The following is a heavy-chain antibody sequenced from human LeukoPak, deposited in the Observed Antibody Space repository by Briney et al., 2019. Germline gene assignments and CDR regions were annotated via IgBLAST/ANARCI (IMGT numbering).Heavy chain of an antibody. Sequence: PGGSLRLSCAASGFPFNAYWMTWVRQAPGKGLEWVANIRQDGDTKYYVDSVKGRFTVSRDNAMNSLYLQMNSLRAVDTAIYYCARSLPYGTTWYGRSDFWGQGTLVTVSS. CDR2: IRQDGDTK. V-gene: IGHV3-7*03. J-gene: IGHJ4*02. CDR1: GFPFNAYW. D-gene: IGHD6-13*01. CDR3: ARSLPYGTTWYGRSDF.